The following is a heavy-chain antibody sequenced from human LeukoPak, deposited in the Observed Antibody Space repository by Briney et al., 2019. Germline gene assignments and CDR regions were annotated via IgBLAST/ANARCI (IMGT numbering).Heavy chain of an antibody. CDR2: MNSDGSST. V-gene: IGHV3-74*01. CDR1: GFTFSTYW. Sequence: GGSLRLSCAASGFTFSTYWMHWVRQAPGKGLVWVSRMNSDGSSTTFADSVKGRFTISRDNAKNTLYLQMNSLRAEDTAVYYRARESLGGGSSWYRAFDIWGQGTMVTVSS. D-gene: IGHD6-13*01. J-gene: IGHJ3*02. CDR3: ARESLGGGSSWYRAFDI.